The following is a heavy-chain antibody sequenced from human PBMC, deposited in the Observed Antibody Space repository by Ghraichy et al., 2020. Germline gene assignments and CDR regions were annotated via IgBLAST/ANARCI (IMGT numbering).Heavy chain of an antibody. V-gene: IGHV3-48*02. Sequence: GGSLRLSCAASGFTFSSYSMNWVRQAPGKGLEWVSYISSSSSTIYYADSVKGRFTISRDNAKNSLYLQMNSLRDEDTAVYYCARERNRYSSSWALDYWGQGTLVTVSS. J-gene: IGHJ4*02. D-gene: IGHD6-13*01. CDR3: ARERNRYSSSWALDY. CDR1: GFTFSSYS. CDR2: ISSSSSTI.